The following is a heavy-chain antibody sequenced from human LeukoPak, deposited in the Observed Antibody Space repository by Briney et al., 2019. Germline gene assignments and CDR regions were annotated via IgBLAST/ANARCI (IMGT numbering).Heavy chain of an antibody. CDR3: ARASLLARGYHYYMDV. CDR2: ISSDGSSE. Sequence: GGSLRLSCAASGFTFNSYAMHWVRQAPGKGLQWVAVISSDGSSEFSADSVKGRFTISRDNSKNALYLQMNTLRAEDTAVYYCARASLLARGYHYYMDVWGKGTAVTVSS. CDR1: GFTFNSYA. J-gene: IGHJ6*03. D-gene: IGHD3-3*02. V-gene: IGHV3-30*01.